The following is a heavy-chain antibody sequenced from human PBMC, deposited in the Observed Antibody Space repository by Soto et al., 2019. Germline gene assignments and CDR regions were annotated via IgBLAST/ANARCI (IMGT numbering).Heavy chain of an antibody. CDR2: ISAYNGNT. CDR1: GYTFTSYG. V-gene: IGHV1-18*01. CDR3: ARDLRDDFWSGYMYYFDY. D-gene: IGHD3-3*01. J-gene: IGHJ4*02. Sequence: QVQLVQSGAEVKKPGASVKVSCKASGYTFTSYGISWVRQAPGQGLEWMGWISAYNGNTNYAQKLQGRVTMTTDTSTSTAYMELRSLRSDDTAVYYCARDLRDDFWSGYMYYFDYWGQGTLVTVSS.